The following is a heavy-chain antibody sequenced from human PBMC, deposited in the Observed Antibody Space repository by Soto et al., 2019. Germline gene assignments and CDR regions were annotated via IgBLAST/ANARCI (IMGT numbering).Heavy chain of an antibody. CDR3: ARDYSSSWYDLVRENWFDP. V-gene: IGHV1-18*01. D-gene: IGHD6-13*01. J-gene: IGHJ5*02. CDR1: GYTFTNFG. CDR2: ISAYNGNT. Sequence: ASVKVSCKASGYTFTNFGISWVRQAPGQGLEWMGWISAYNGNTNYAQKLQGRVTMTTDTSTSTAYMELRSLRSDDTAVYYCARDYSSSWYDLVRENWFDPWGQGTLVTVSS.